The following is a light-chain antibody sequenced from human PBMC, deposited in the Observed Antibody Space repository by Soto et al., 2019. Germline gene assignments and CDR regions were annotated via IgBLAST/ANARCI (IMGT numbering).Light chain of an antibody. V-gene: IGKV1-5*01. CDR3: QQYNSYSIT. CDR1: QSISSW. Sequence: IQIPQSPSTLSASVGDRVTITCRASQSISSWLAWYQQKPGKAPKLLIYDASSLESGVPSRFSGSGSGTEFTLTISSLQPDDFATYYCQQYNSYSITFGQGTRLEIK. J-gene: IGKJ5*01. CDR2: DAS.